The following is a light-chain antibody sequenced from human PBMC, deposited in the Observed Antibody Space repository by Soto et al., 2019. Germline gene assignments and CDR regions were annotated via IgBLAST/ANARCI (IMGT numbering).Light chain of an antibody. V-gene: IGKV3-20*01. J-gene: IGKJ2*01. CDR2: GAS. CDR3: QQYGSSPPYT. Sequence: ELVLTQSPGTLSLSPGERATLSCRPSQSVSSSYLAWYQQKPGQAPRLLIDGASSRATGIPDRFSGSGSGTDFTLTISRLEPEDFGVYYCQQYGSSPPYTFGQGNKLEIK. CDR1: QSVSSSY.